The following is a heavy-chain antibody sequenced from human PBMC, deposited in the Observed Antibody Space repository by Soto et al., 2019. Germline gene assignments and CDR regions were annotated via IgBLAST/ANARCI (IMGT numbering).Heavy chain of an antibody. D-gene: IGHD6-13*01. CDR2: IYYSGST. V-gene: IGHV4-59*08. CDR1: GGSISRYY. Sequence: QVQLQESGPGLVKPSETLSLTCTVSGGSISRYYWSWIRQPPGKGLEWIGYIYYSGSTNYNPSLKSRVTISVDTSTNQFSLKLSSVTAADTAVYYCARQGSSWYEFDYWGQGTLVTVSS. J-gene: IGHJ4*02. CDR3: ARQGSSWYEFDY.